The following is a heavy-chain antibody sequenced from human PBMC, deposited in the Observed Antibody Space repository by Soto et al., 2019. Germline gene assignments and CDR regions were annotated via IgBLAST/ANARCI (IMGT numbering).Heavy chain of an antibody. CDR3: ASPTSGTTPFDY. CDR1: GYSFTSYW. D-gene: IGHD1-7*01. CDR2: IDPSDSYT. V-gene: IGHV5-10-1*01. Sequence: VESLKISCKASGYSFTSYWITWVRQIPGKGLEWMGRIDPSDSYTKYSPSFQGHITISTDKSISTAYLHWRSLKASDTAMYYCASPTSGTTPFDYWGQGTLVTVSS. J-gene: IGHJ4*02.